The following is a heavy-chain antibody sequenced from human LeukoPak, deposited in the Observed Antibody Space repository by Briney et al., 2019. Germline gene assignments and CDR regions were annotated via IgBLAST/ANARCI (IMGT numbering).Heavy chain of an antibody. J-gene: IGHJ4*02. V-gene: IGHV1-69*06. D-gene: IGHD6-6*01. Sequence: SVKVSCKASGGTFSSYAISWVRQAPGQGLEWMGGIIPIFGTANYAQKFQGRVTMTEDTSTDTAYMELSSLRSEDTAVYYCATDWRSIAAPYHDYWGQGTLVTVSS. CDR2: IIPIFGTA. CDR3: ATDWRSIAAPYHDY. CDR1: GGTFSSYA.